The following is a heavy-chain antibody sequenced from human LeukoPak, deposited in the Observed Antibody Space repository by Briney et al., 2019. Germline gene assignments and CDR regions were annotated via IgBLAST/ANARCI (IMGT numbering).Heavy chain of an antibody. J-gene: IGHJ3*02. CDR1: GFTFSSYG. Sequence: PGGSLRLSCAASGFTFSSYGMHWVRQAPGKGLEWVAVISYDGSNKYSADSVKGRFTISRDNSKNTLYLQMNSLRAEDTAVYYCAKEGSDAFDIWGQGTMVTVSS. CDR2: ISYDGSNK. V-gene: IGHV3-30*18. CDR3: AKEGSDAFDI.